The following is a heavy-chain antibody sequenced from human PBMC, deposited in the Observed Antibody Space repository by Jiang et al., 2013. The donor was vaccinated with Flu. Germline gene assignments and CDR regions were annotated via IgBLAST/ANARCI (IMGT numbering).Heavy chain of an antibody. Sequence: QLLESGGGLVQPGESLRLSCAASGFTFRNYAMSWVRQAPGKGLEWVSSISGNDGTTYYADSVKGRFTISRDNSKNTLYLQMNSLRAEDTAVYYCAKDSGRGYCSGGNCYFDAFDIWGQGTMVTVSS. D-gene: IGHD2-15*01. V-gene: IGHV3-23*01. CDR3: AKDSGRGYCSGGNCYFDAFDI. CDR2: ISGNDGTT. J-gene: IGHJ3*02. CDR1: GFTFRNYA.